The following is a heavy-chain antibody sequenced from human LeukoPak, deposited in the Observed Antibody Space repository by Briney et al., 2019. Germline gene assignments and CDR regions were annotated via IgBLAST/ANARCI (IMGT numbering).Heavy chain of an antibody. Sequence: ASVKVSCKASGYTFTNYYMHWVRQAPGQGLEWMGWINPNSGGTNYAQKFQGRVTMTRDTSISTAYMELSRLRSDDTAVYYCARLPDVDIVATIDYWAQGTLVTVSS. CDR1: GYTFTNYY. V-gene: IGHV1-2*02. CDR3: ARLPDVDIVATIDY. CDR2: INPNSGGT. J-gene: IGHJ4*02. D-gene: IGHD5-12*01.